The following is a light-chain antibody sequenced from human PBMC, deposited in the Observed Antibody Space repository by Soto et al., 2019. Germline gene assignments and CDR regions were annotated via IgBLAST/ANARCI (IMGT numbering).Light chain of an antibody. CDR2: AAS. V-gene: IGKV1-39*01. Sequence: DIQMTQSPSSLSASVGDRVTITCRASQSISSYLNWYQQKPGKAPKLLIYAASSLQSGVPPRFSGSGSGTSFSLTIRSLQPEDFATYYCQQSFNLPRTFGPGTRVEFK. J-gene: IGKJ1*01. CDR3: QQSFNLPRT. CDR1: QSISSY.